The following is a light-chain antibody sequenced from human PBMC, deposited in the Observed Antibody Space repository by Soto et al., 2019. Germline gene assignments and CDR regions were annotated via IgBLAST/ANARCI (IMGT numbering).Light chain of an antibody. CDR3: QNYGSSLWT. CDR2: GAC. CDR1: QSVSSTY. V-gene: IGKV3-20*01. Sequence: EIVLTQSPGTLSLSPGERATLSCRASQSVSSTYLAWYQQRPGQAPRLLIFGACSRATGIPDRFSGSVSGTDFTLTISTLEPGDFAVYYCQNYGSSLWTFGQGTNVESK. J-gene: IGKJ1*01.